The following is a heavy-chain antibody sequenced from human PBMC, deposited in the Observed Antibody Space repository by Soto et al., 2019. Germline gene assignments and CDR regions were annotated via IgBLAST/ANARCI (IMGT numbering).Heavy chain of an antibody. CDR3: AKDRSSSSSVGRLDYCGMDV. Sequence: PGGSLRLSCAASGFTFSSYWMHWVRQAPGKGLVWVSRMNEDGGTTDYADSVKGRFTISRDNAKNTLYLQMNSLRAEDTAVYYCAKDRSSSSSVGRLDYCGMDVWGQGTTVTVSS. CDR2: MNEDGGTT. V-gene: IGHV3-74*01. D-gene: IGHD6-6*01. CDR1: GFTFSSYW. J-gene: IGHJ6*02.